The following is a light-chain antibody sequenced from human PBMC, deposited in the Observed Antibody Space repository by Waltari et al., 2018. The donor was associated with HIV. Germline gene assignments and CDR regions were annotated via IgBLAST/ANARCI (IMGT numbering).Light chain of an antibody. CDR1: ALPYRY. V-gene: IGLV3-10*01. J-gene: IGLJ2*01. CDR2: EGS. Sequence: SHELTQPPSVSVSPGQAARITCSGDALPYRYVYWYQQKSGQAPVLVLHEGSRRPSGIPERISGSNTGTMATLTISGAQVEDEADYDCFSTNSGGNQGLFGGGTKLIVL. CDR3: FSTNSGGNQGL.